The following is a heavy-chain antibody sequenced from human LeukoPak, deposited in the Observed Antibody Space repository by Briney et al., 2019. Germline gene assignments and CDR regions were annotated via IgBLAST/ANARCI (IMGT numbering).Heavy chain of an antibody. J-gene: IGHJ5*02. Sequence: SETLSLTCAVYGGSFSGYYWSWIRQPPGKGLEWIGEINHSGSTNYNPSLKSRVTISVDTSKNQFSLKLSSVTAADTAVYYCARDRDDYVWGSYRYPNWFDPWGQGTLVTVSS. CDR1: GGSFSGYY. CDR2: INHSGST. V-gene: IGHV4-34*01. D-gene: IGHD3-16*02. CDR3: ARDRDDYVWGSYRYPNWFDP.